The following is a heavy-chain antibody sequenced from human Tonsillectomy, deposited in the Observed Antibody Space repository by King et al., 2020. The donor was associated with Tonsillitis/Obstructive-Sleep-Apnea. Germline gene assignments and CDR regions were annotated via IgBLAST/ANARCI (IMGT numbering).Heavy chain of an antibody. CDR3: ARRAGYYYYMDV. Sequence: QLQESGPGLVKPSETLSLTCTVSGGSISSSSYYWGWIRQPPGKGLEWIGSIYYSGSTYYNPSLKSLVTISVDTSKTQFSLKLSSVTAADTAVYYCARRAGYYYYMDVWGQGTTVTVSS. J-gene: IGHJ6*03. CDR2: IYYSGST. V-gene: IGHV4-39*01. CDR1: GGSISSSSYY. D-gene: IGHD3-10*01.